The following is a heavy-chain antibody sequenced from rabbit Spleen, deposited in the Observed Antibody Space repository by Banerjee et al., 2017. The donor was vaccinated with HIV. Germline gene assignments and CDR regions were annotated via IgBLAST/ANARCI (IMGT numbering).Heavy chain of an antibody. J-gene: IGHJ6*01. CDR3: ARDTSSSFSSYGMDL. D-gene: IGHD1-1*01. V-gene: IGHV1S40*01. CDR1: GVSFSGDSFSGDSY. Sequence: QSLEESGGGLVQPEGSLTLTCTASGVSFSGDSFSGDSYMCWVRQAPGKGLEWIACIDTGSSGFTYFASWAKGRFTISKTSSTTVTLQMTSLTAADTATYFCARDTSSSFSSYGMDLWGQGTLVTVS. CDR2: IDTGSSGFT.